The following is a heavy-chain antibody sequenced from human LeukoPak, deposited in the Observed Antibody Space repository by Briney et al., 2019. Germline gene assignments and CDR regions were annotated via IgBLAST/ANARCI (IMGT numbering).Heavy chain of an antibody. CDR1: GFTFSSCD. CDR2: IRAGGNSI. J-gene: IGHJ4*02. D-gene: IGHD1-1*01. V-gene: IGHV3-23*01. Sequence: GESLRLSCAVYGFTFSSCDMSWVRQAPGKGLEWVSAIRAGGNSIYYADSVKGRFPISRDDSKSTLYQQMNSLRAEDTAVSYCAKGNLGLLDYWGQGSLVTVSS. CDR3: AKGNLGLLDY.